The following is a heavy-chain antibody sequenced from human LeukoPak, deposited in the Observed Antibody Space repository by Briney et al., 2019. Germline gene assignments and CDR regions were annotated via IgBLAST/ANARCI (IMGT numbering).Heavy chain of an antibody. D-gene: IGHD3-22*01. CDR1: GFTVSSNY. CDR3: ARAKSTYYYDSSGYGGMDV. CDR2: IYSGGST. Sequence: GGSLRLSCAASGFTVSSNYMSWVRQAPGKGLEWVSVIYSGGSTYYADSVKGRVTISRDNSNNTLYLQMHSLRAEDTAVYYCARAKSTYYYDSSGYGGMDVWGQGTTVTVSS. V-gene: IGHV3-53*01. J-gene: IGHJ6*02.